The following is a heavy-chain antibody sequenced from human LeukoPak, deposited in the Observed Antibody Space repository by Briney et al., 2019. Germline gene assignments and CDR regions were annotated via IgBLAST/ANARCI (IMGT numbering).Heavy chain of an antibody. CDR2: IFSGGST. CDR1: GITFSSHA. V-gene: IGHV3-66*01. J-gene: IGHJ4*02. D-gene: IGHD3-10*02. Sequence: GGSLRLSCAISGITFSSHAIGWVRQAPGKGLEWVSVIFSGGSTYYADSVKGRFTISRDNSKNTLYLQMNSLRAEDTAVYYCARGYVQGNWGQGTLVTVSS. CDR3: ARGYVQGN.